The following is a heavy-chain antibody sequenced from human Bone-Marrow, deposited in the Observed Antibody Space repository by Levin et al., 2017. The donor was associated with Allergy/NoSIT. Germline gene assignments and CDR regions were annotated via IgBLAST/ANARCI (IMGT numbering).Heavy chain of an antibody. Sequence: GGSLRLSCAASGFTFSDYYMSWIRQTPGKGLEWLSYISGGGSTIYYADSVRGRFTISRDNAKNSLYLQMNSLRAEDTAVYYCARDPLRIPEQLWSRRFDPWGQGTLVTVSS. CDR2: ISGGGSTI. D-gene: IGHD5-18*01. CDR1: GFTFSDYY. CDR3: ARDPLRIPEQLWSRRFDP. J-gene: IGHJ5*02. V-gene: IGHV3-11*01.